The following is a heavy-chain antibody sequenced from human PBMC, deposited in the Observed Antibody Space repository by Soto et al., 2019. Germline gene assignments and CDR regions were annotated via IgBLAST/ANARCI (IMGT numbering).Heavy chain of an antibody. Sequence: ASVKVSCKTSGYTFSAYYMHWVRQAPGQGLEWMGWINPKSGGTLYAQKFQGRVTMTRDTSISTAYMELSRLRSDDTAVYYCARGGTFAYDTSGYSVYWGQGTLVTVS. V-gene: IGHV1-2*02. J-gene: IGHJ4*02. CDR2: INPKSGGT. CDR1: GYTFSAYY. CDR3: ARGGTFAYDTSGYSVY. D-gene: IGHD3-22*01.